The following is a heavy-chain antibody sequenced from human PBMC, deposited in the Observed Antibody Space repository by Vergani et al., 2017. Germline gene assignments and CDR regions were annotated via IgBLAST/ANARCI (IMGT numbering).Heavy chain of an antibody. CDR2: ISDDGRRK. CDR3: VKDHPVFDE. V-gene: IGHV3-30*18. CDR1: GFTFSTYA. J-gene: IGHJ4*02. Sequence: QVQLVQSGGGVVQPGRSLRLSCAASGFTFSTYAMHWVRQAPGKGLEWVAVISDDGRRKYYADSVKGRFTISRDNSKNTLYLEMNSLSAEDTALYHCVKDHPVFDEWGRGTLVSVS.